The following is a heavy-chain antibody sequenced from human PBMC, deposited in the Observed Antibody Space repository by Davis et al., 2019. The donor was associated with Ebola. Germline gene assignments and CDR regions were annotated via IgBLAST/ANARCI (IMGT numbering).Heavy chain of an antibody. D-gene: IGHD6-19*01. Sequence: GESLKISCAASGFTFSGSAMHWVRQASGKGLEWVGRIRSKANSYATAYAASVKGRFTISRDDSKNTAYLQMNSLKTEDTAVYYCTSIAVAGHTALVWFDPWGQGTLVTVSS. V-gene: IGHV3-73*01. CDR2: IRSKANSYAT. CDR1: GFTFSGSA. CDR3: TSIAVAGHTALVWFDP. J-gene: IGHJ5*02.